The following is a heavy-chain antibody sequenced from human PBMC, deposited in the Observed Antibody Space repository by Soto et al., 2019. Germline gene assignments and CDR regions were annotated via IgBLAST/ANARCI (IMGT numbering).Heavy chain of an antibody. CDR3: ARYDSSGYYWPYYYYGMDV. J-gene: IGHJ6*02. V-gene: IGHV3-21*01. CDR1: GFTFSTYS. CDR2: ISSSSSYI. Sequence: EVQLVESGGGLVKPGGSLRLSCAASGFTFSTYSMNWVRQAPGKGLEWVSSISSSSSYIYYADSVKGRFTISRDNAKNSLHLQMNSRRGEDTAVYYCARYDSSGYYWPYYYYGMDVWGQGTTVTVSS. D-gene: IGHD3-22*01.